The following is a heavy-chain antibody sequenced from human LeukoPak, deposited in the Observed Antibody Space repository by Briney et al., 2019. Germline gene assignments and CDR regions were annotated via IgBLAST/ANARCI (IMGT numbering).Heavy chain of an antibody. J-gene: IGHJ4*02. CDR1: GGSFSGYY. V-gene: IGHV4-34*01. Sequence: SETLSLTCAVYGGSFSGYYWSWIRQPPGKGLEWIGEINHSGSANYNPSLKSRVTISVDTSKNQFSLKLCSVTAADTAVYYCARVGGVERDYWGQGTLVTVSS. CDR3: ARVGGVERDY. CDR2: INHSGSA. D-gene: IGHD3-3*01.